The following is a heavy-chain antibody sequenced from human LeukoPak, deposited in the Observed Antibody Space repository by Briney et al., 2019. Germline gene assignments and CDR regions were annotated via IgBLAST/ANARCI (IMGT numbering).Heavy chain of an antibody. CDR3: ARCPRWAHFDY. J-gene: IGHJ4*02. CDR2: TSGNGEKT. Sequence: GGSLRLSCAASGFTFSSYAMGWVRQAPGKGLEWVSSTSGNGEKTFYADSVKGRFTISRDNSKYTLDLQMNSLRAEDTAVYYCARCPRWAHFDYWGQGTLVTVSS. D-gene: IGHD4-23*01. CDR1: GFTFSSYA. V-gene: IGHV3-23*01.